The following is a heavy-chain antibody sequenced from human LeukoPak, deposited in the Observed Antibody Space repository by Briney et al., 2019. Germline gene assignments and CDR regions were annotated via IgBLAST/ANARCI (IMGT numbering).Heavy chain of an antibody. Sequence: GGSLRLSCAASGFSFSSYAMSWVRQAPGKGLEWVGRIKSKTDGGTTDYAAPVKGRFTISRDDSKNTLYLQMNSLKTEDTAVYYCTTGLQWLVHGPVWGQGTLVTVSS. J-gene: IGHJ4*02. CDR2: IKSKTDGGTT. D-gene: IGHD6-19*01. CDR3: TTGLQWLVHGPV. CDR1: GFSFSSYA. V-gene: IGHV3-15*01.